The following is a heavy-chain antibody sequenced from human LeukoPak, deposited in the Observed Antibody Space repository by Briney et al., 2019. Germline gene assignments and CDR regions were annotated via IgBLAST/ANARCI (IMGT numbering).Heavy chain of an antibody. Sequence: SETLSLTCTVSGGSITNTNYYWAWIRQSPGKGLEWIGSIYSSGLTYSHPSLKSRITISLDTSKNQFSLILTSVTAADTAIYYCASASAGFGDWGQGTLVTVSS. CDR3: ASASAGFGD. CDR2: IYSSGLT. D-gene: IGHD3-10*01. J-gene: IGHJ4*02. V-gene: IGHV4-39*01. CDR1: GGSITNTNYY.